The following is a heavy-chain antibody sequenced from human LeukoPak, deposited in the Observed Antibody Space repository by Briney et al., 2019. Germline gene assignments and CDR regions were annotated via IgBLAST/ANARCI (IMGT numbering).Heavy chain of an antibody. CDR1: GGSISSYY. CDR2: IYYSGST. CDR3: AIRTIRGDNSYYDTDYFFGMDV. J-gene: IGHJ6*02. V-gene: IGHV4-59*08. Sequence: ASETLSLTCTVSGGSISSYYWSWIRQPPGKGLEWIGYIYYSGSTNYNPSLKSRVTISVDTSRNQFSLKLISVTAADTAVYYCAIRTIRGDNSYYDTDYFFGMDVWGQGTTVTVSS. D-gene: IGHD3-9*01.